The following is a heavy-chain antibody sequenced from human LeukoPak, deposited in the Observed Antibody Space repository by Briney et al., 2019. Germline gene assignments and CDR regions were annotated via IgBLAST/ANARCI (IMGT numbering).Heavy chain of an antibody. Sequence: GGSLRLSCAASGFTFSSYTMTWVRQAPGKGLEWVSAISGSGGSTYYADSVKGRFTISRDNSKNTLYLQMNSLRGEDTAVYFCARANDCSGGSCYQYYMDVWGKGTTVTVSS. D-gene: IGHD2-15*01. J-gene: IGHJ6*03. CDR1: GFTFSSYT. CDR2: ISGSGGST. V-gene: IGHV3-23*01. CDR3: ARANDCSGGSCYQYYMDV.